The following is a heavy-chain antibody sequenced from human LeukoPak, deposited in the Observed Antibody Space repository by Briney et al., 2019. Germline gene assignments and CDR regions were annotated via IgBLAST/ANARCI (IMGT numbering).Heavy chain of an antibody. CDR3: ARRFYDSSGYPYYYSMDV. V-gene: IGHV4-59*08. J-gene: IGHJ6*02. CDR1: GGSISSYY. Sequence: PSETLSLTCTVSGGSISSYYWSWIRQPPGKGLEWIGYIYYSGSTNYNPSLKSRVTISVDTSKNQFSLKLSSVTAADTAVYYCARRFYDSSGYPYYYSMDVWGQGTTVTVSS. CDR2: IYYSGST. D-gene: IGHD3-22*01.